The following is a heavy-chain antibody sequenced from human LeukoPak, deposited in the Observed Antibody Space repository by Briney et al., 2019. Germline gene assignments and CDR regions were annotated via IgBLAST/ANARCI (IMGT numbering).Heavy chain of an antibody. D-gene: IGHD3-10*01. Sequence: PGGSLRLSCAASGFTFSSYSMNWVRQAPGKGLEWVSSISSSSSYIYYADSVKGRFTISRDNAKNSLYLQMNSLRAEDTAVYYCAVDRLMVRAPLDYWGQGTLATVSS. J-gene: IGHJ4*02. CDR1: GFTFSSYS. CDR3: AVDRLMVRAPLDY. CDR2: ISSSSSYI. V-gene: IGHV3-21*01.